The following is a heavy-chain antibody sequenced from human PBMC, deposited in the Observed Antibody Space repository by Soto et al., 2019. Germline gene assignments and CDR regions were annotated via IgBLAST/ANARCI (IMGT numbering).Heavy chain of an antibody. CDR2: INHSGST. CDR3: ARRAPIHGNWFDP. CDR1: GGSFSGYY. J-gene: IGHJ5*02. Sequence: SETLSLTCAVYGGSFSGYYWSWIRQPPGKGLEWIGEINHSGSTNYNPSLKSRVTISVDTSKNQFSLKLSSVTAADTAVYYCARRAPIHGNWFDPWGQGTLVTVSS. V-gene: IGHV4-34*01. D-gene: IGHD5-18*01.